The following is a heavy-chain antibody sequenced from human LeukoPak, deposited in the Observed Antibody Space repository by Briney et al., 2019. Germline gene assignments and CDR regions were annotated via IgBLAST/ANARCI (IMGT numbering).Heavy chain of an antibody. CDR2: IKQDGSEK. Sequence: GGSLRLSCAASGFTFSNYWMSWVRQAPGKGLEWVANIKQDGSEKYYVDSVKGRFTISRDNAKNSLYLQMNSLRAEDTAVYYCASSPAEGPWEWLLLRGDYWGQGTLVTVSS. J-gene: IGHJ4*02. D-gene: IGHD3-22*01. V-gene: IGHV3-7*01. CDR1: GFTFSNYW. CDR3: ASSPAEGPWEWLLLRGDY.